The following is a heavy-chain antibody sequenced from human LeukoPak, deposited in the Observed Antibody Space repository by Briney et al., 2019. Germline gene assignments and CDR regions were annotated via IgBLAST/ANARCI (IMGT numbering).Heavy chain of an antibody. CDR1: DDSISDYY. D-gene: IGHD3-16*01. V-gene: IGHV4-59*01. J-gene: IGHJ4*02. CDR2: FYNSGRS. CDR3: TRGAGWLIDY. Sequence: SETLSLTCTVSDDSISDYYRGWIRQPPGKGLEWIGYFYNSGRSTYNPSLKSRVTISADTSKNHFSLKLNSVTTADTTVYYCTRGAGWLIDYWGQGILVTVSS.